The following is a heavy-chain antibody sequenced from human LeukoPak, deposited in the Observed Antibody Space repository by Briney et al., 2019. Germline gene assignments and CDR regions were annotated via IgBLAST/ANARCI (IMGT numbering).Heavy chain of an antibody. CDR3: ARDAIFGVAISFPYYYYMDV. CDR1: GGSISSGGYY. Sequence: SQTLSLTCTVSGGSISSGGYYWGWIRQPPGKGLEWIGSISYSGSPYYNPSLKSRVTISVDTSKNQFSLKVSSVTAADTAVYYCARDAIFGVAISFPYYYYMDVWGKGTTVTVSS. J-gene: IGHJ6*03. D-gene: IGHD3-3*01. V-gene: IGHV4-39*07. CDR2: ISYSGSP.